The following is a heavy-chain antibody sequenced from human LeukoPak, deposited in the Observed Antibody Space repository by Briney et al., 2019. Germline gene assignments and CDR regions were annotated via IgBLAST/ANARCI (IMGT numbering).Heavy chain of an antibody. Sequence: ASVKVSCKASGYTFTSYGISWVRQATGQGLEWMGYMSPNSGNTGYVQKFQGRVTMTRNTSINTAYMELSSLRSEDTAVYYCARGMTQCMDVWGKGTTVTVSS. J-gene: IGHJ6*03. V-gene: IGHV1-8*02. D-gene: IGHD3-16*01. CDR2: MSPNSGNT. CDR3: ARGMTQCMDV. CDR1: GYTFTSYG.